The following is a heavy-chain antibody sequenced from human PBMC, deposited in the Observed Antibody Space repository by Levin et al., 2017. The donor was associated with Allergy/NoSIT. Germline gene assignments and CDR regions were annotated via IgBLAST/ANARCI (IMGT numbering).Heavy chain of an antibody. Sequence: GGSLRLSCAASGFTFRSCWMHWVRQGPGKGLVWVARVRSDGGRTDYVDFVTFRFTISRDNAKNTLYLQMDSLRAEDTAVYYCARDPGHNWHASYFDLSGRGTLVTVSS. D-gene: IGHD1-1*01. CDR2: VRSDGGRT. V-gene: IGHV3-74*01. J-gene: IGHJ2*01. CDR1: GFTFRSCW. CDR3: ARDPGHNWHASYFDL.